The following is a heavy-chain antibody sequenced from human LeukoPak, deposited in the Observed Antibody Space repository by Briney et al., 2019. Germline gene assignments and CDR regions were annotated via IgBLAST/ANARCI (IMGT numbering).Heavy chain of an antibody. CDR3: AREGSVLSNAFDI. Sequence: GGSLRLSCAASGFTVSSNYMSWVRQAPGKGLEWVSVIYSGGSTYYADSVKGRFTISRDNSKNTLYLQMNSLRAEDTAVYYCAREGSVLSNAFDIWGKGQWSPSLQ. J-gene: IGHJ3*02. CDR1: GFTVSSNY. D-gene: IGHD5/OR15-5a*01. CDR2: IYSGGST. V-gene: IGHV3-53*05.